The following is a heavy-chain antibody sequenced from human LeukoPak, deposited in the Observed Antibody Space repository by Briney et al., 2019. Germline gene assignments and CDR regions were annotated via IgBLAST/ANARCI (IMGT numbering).Heavy chain of an antibody. D-gene: IGHD5-12*01. Sequence: GGSLRLSCVAYGFTFSKYWMTWVRQAPGKGLGWVANIKQDGSAKYYMDSVKGRFAISRDNTKNSLYLRMNSLGAEDTAVYYCARVNPLVAPGALDIWGQGTMVAVSS. CDR2: IKQDGSAK. CDR1: GFTFSKYW. CDR3: ARVNPLVAPGALDI. J-gene: IGHJ3*02. V-gene: IGHV3-7*01.